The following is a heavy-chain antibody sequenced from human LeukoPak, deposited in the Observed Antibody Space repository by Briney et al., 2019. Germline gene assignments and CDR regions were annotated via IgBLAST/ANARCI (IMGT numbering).Heavy chain of an antibody. CDR2: INSDGNST. J-gene: IGHJ4*02. CDR3: ASDFWSGYYTPMGVNY. CDR1: GFTFSSYW. D-gene: IGHD3-3*01. Sequence: GGSLRLSCAASGFTFSSYWMHWVRQAPGKGLVWVSRINSDGNSTNYADSVKGRFTISRDNAKNTLYLQMNSLRAEDTAVYYCASDFWSGYYTPMGVNYWGQGTLVTVSS. V-gene: IGHV3-74*01.